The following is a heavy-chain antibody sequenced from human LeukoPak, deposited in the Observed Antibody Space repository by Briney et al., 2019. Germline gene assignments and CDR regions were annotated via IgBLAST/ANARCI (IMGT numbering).Heavy chain of an antibody. CDR2: ISSSSSYI. J-gene: IGHJ4*02. V-gene: IGHV3-21*01. D-gene: IGHD3-22*01. Sequence: GGSLRLSCAASGFTFSSYSMNWVRQAPGKGLEWVSSISSSSSYIYYADSVKGRFTTSRDNAKNSLYLQMNSLRAEDTAVYYCARAKSYYGYYYDSSGYYCPDYWGQGTLVTVSS. CDR3: ARAKSYYGYYYDSSGYYCPDY. CDR1: GFTFSSYS.